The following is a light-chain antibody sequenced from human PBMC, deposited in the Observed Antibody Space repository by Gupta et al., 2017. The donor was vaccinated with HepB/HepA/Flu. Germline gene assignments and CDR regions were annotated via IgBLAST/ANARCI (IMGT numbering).Light chain of an antibody. CDR1: SSNTGSDT. CDR3: AAWDDSRNAQ. J-gene: IGLJ2*01. V-gene: IGLV1-44*01. Sequence: QSVLTQPPSASGTPGQRVTISCSGSSSNTGSDTVNLYQQPPGTAPKLLNDGNTLRPAGVPDGFSGSKSGTADSLAISGRQSEDDADYYCAAWDDSRNAQFGGGTKLTVL. CDR2: GNT.